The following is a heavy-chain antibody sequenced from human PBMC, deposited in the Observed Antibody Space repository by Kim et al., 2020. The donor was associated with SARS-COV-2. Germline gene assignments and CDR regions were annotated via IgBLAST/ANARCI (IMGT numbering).Heavy chain of an antibody. V-gene: IGHV1-18*01. J-gene: IGHJ6*02. Sequence: TNYAQKLQGRVTMTTDTSTSTAYMELRSLRSDDTAVYYCARDIYYYGMDVWGQGTTVTVSS. CDR3: ARDIYYYGMDV. CDR2: T.